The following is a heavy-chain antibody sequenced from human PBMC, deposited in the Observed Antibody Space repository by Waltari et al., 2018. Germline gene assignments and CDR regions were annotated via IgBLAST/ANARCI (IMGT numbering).Heavy chain of an antibody. D-gene: IGHD6-19*01. CDR1: GYRFPGYW. V-gene: IGHV5-51*01. CDR3: ARHIYSSGWFFYFDH. J-gene: IGHJ4*02. CDR2: IYPDDSDV. Sequence: VQLVQSGAAVKKPGESLKISCQGSGYRFPGYWIAWVRQMPGKGLEFLGLIYPDDSDVKYSPSFQGQVTSSVDTSINTAYLQWGSLKASDTAMYFCARHIYSSGWFFYFDHWGQGTLVTVSS.